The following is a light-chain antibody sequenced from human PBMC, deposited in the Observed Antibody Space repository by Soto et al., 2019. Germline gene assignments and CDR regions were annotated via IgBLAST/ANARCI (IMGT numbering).Light chain of an antibody. V-gene: IGKV3-11*01. J-gene: IGKJ1*01. CDR2: DAS. Sequence: IVLTQSPATLSLSPGERATLSCRASQSVSSYLAWYQQKPGQAPRLLIYDASNRATGIPAMFSGSGSGTDFTLTISSLEPEDFAVYYCQQRSNWPRTFGQGTKVEIK. CDR3: QQRSNWPRT. CDR1: QSVSSY.